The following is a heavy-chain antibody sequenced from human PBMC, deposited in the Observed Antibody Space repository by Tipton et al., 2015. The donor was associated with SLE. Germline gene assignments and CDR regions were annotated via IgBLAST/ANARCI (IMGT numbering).Heavy chain of an antibody. J-gene: IGHJ2*01. Sequence: TLSLTCTVPGGSISGYYWNWIRQPPGKGLEWVGYINYSGNTNYNPSLESRATMSLDTPKNQFSLKLNSATAADTAVYYCAKADGVVGGQVPYWYFDLWGRGTLVSVSS. CDR2: INYSGNT. CDR1: GGSISGYY. CDR3: AKADGVVGGQVPYWYFDL. D-gene: IGHD1-26*01. V-gene: IGHV4-59*01.